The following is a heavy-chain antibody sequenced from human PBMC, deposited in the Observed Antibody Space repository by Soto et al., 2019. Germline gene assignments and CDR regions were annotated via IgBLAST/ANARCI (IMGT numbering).Heavy chain of an antibody. J-gene: IGHJ2*01. CDR2: IWHDGSNK. CDR1: GFTFSNYG. D-gene: IGHD2-15*01. CDR3: ARGADCSGGSCFWGYFDL. Sequence: ESGGGVVQPGRSLRLSCAASGFTFSNYGMHWVRQAPGKGLEWVAVIWHDGSNKNYADSVKGPFTISRDNSKNTLYLQMNSLRAEDTAVYYCARGADCSGGSCFWGYFDLWGRGTLVTVSS. V-gene: IGHV3-33*01.